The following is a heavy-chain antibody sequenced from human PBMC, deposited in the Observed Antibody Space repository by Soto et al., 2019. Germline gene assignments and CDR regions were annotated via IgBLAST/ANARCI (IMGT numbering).Heavy chain of an antibody. J-gene: IGHJ6*03. Sequence: PSETLSLTCTVSGGSISSYYWSWIRQPPGKGLEWIGYIYYSGSTNYNPSLKSRVTISVDTSKNQFSLKLSSVTAADTAVYYCARGPRIAAARVQLDEGGSPYYYYYMDVWGKGTTVTVSS. CDR2: IYYSGST. CDR1: GGSISSYY. V-gene: IGHV4-59*01. D-gene: IGHD6-13*01. CDR3: ARGPRIAAARVQLDEGGSPYYYYYMDV.